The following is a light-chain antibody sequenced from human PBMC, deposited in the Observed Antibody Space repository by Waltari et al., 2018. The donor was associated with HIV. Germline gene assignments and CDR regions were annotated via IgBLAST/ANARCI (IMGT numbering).Light chain of an antibody. Sequence: QSALTQPASLPGSPGQSTTISCPGTINDVGVYNFFPWYPQHPDKAPKLVIFDVTKGPSGISSRFSGSKAANMASLTISGLQADDEAHYYCCSYTSSNSWVFGGGTKLTVL. CDR2: DVT. CDR3: CSYTSSNSWV. CDR1: INDVGVYNF. J-gene: IGLJ3*02. V-gene: IGLV2-14*03.